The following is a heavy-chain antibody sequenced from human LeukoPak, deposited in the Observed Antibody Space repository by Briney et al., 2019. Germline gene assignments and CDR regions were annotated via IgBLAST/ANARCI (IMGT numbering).Heavy chain of an antibody. Sequence: PSETLSLTCTVSGGSISSYYWSWIRQPPGKGLEWIGYIYYSGSTNYNPSLKSRVTISVDTSKNQFSLKLSSVTAADTAVYYCARGAYYYDSSGSQTTELFDPWGQGTLVTVSS. CDR2: IYYSGST. D-gene: IGHD3-22*01. CDR1: GGSISSYY. J-gene: IGHJ5*02. CDR3: ARGAYYYDSSGSQTTELFDP. V-gene: IGHV4-59*08.